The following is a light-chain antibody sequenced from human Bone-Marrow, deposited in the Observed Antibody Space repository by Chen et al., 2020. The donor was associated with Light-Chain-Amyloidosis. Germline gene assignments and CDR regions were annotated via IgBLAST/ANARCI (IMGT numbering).Light chain of an antibody. V-gene: IGKV3-15*01. CDR3: QQYNNWPS. CDR2: GAS. J-gene: IGKJ3*01. CDR1: QSISSN. Sequence: EIAMTPSPATLSVSPGERATLSCMASQSISSNLAWYQQKPGQAPMLLIYGASTRATGIPARFSGSESGTVFTLTIGSLQSEDFAVYFCQQYNNWPSFGPGTKVDIK.